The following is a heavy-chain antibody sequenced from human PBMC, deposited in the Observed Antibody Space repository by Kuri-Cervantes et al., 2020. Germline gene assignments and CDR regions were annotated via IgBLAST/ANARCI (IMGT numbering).Heavy chain of an antibody. CDR1: GFTFRNYA. Sequence: GESLKISCAASGFTFRNYAMTWVRQAPGKGLEWVSSIRGSGTNSDYAASVQGRFTISRDNFKNTLFLQMNSLRAEDTAVYYCAKSSGHWGQGTLVTVSS. J-gene: IGHJ4*02. D-gene: IGHD6-19*01. CDR2: IRGSGTNS. V-gene: IGHV3-23*01. CDR3: AKSSGH.